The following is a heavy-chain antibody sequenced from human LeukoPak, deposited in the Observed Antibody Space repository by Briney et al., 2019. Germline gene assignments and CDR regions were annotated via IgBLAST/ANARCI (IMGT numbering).Heavy chain of an antibody. V-gene: IGHV4-30-4*01. J-gene: IGHJ5*02. CDR2: IYYSGST. CDR1: GGSLSSGDYY. CDR3: ARRYFYASGNWFDP. D-gene: IGHD3-10*01. Sequence: PSQTLSLTCTVSGGSLSSGDYYWSWIRQPPGKGLEWIGYIYYSGSTYYNPSLKGRLTISVDTSKNQFSLKLSSVTAADTAVYYCARRYFYASGNWFDPWGQGTLVTVSS.